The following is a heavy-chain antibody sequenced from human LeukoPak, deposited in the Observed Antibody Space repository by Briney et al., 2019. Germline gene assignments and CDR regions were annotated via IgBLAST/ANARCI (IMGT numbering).Heavy chain of an antibody. J-gene: IGHJ4*02. CDR2: ISGSGGST. CDR3: AKSRGYYYDSSGYYFDY. D-gene: IGHD3-22*01. CDR1: GFTFSSYA. Sequence: PGGSLRLSCAASGFTFSSYAMSWVRQAPGKGLEWVSAISGSGGSTYDGDSVKGRVTISRDNSKNTLHLQMNSLRAEDTAVYYCAKSRGYYYDSSGYYFDYWGQGTLVTVSS. V-gene: IGHV3-23*01.